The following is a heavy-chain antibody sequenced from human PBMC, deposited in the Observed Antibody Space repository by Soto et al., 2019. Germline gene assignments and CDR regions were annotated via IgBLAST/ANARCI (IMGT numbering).Heavy chain of an antibody. CDR3: ARDRDDYGSGNYYNRIDF. CDR1: GGIFSTYA. D-gene: IGHD3-10*01. Sequence: QVQLVQSGAEVKKPGSSVKVSCKASGGIFSTYAISWLRQAPVQVLEWMGGIIPLFGTPNYAQRFQGRVTITADESTSTAYMELSRLRSEDTDVYYCARDRDDYGSGNYYNRIDFWGQGTLVTVSS. V-gene: IGHV1-69*01. J-gene: IGHJ4*02. CDR2: IIPLFGTP.